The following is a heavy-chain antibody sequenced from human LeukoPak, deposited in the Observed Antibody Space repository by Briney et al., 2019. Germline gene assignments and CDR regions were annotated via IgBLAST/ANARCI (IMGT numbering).Heavy chain of an antibody. J-gene: IGHJ6*03. CDR1: GFTFDYYA. D-gene: IGHD3-16*01. Sequence: GGSLRLSCAASGFTFDYYAMHWVSQAPGKRLEWVSGISWNSGSIGYADSVKGRFTISRDNAKNSLYLQMNSLRAEDTALYYCAKDSGGYDYYYMVVWGKGTTVTVSS. V-gene: IGHV3-9*01. CDR2: ISWNSGSI. CDR3: AKDSGGYDYYYMVV.